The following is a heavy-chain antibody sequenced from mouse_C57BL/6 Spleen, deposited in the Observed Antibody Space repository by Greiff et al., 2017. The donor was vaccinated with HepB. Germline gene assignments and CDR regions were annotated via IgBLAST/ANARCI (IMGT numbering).Heavy chain of an antibody. CDR2: ISYDGSN. CDR1: GYSITSGYY. CDR3: ARVPHYYGSSYWYFDV. V-gene: IGHV3-6*01. Sequence: DVKLQESGPGLVKPSQSLSLTCSVTGYSITSGYYWNWIRQFPGNKLEWMGYISYDGSNNYNPSLKNRISITRDTSKNQFFLKLNSVTTEDTATYYCARVPHYYGSSYWYFDVWGTGTTVTVSS. D-gene: IGHD1-1*01. J-gene: IGHJ1*03.